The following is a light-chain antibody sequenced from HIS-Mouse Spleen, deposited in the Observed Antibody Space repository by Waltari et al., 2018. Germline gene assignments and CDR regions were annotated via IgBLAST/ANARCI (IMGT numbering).Light chain of an antibody. CDR3: QVWDSSSDHPV. V-gene: IGLV3-21*02. CDR1: NIGSKS. Sequence: SYVLTQPPSVSVAPGQTARITCGGNNIGSKSVHWYQQKPGRAPVLVVYDDSDRPSGLPERFSGSNSGNTATLTISRVEAGDEADYYCQVWDSSSDHPVFGGGTKLTVL. CDR2: DDS. J-gene: IGLJ3*02.